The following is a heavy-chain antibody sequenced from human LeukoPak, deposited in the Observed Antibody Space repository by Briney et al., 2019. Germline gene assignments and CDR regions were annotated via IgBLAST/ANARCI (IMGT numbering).Heavy chain of an antibody. D-gene: IGHD1-26*01. J-gene: IGHJ6*03. CDR1: GFTFISYA. CDR3: AKDGDTVSGTYYFDMDV. Sequence: GGSLRLSCAASGFTFISYAIHWVRQAPGKGLEWVAVISFHGTDTFYADSVKGRFTISRDNSRNTLYLQMNSLRAEDAALYYCAKDGDTVSGTYYFDMDVWGKGTTVTISS. V-gene: IGHV3-30*04. CDR2: ISFHGTDT.